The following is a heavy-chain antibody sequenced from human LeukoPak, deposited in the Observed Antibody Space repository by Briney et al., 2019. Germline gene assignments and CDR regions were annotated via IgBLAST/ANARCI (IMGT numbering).Heavy chain of an antibody. D-gene: IGHD4-17*01. J-gene: IGHJ4*02. CDR2: IYPNSGNT. Sequence: MGWIYPNSGNTGYAQKFQGRGTITRNNSISTDYIEMRSLRSEDTAVYYCARGSYGDYDFDYWGQGTLVTVSS. CDR3: ARGSYGDYDFDY. V-gene: IGHV1-8*01.